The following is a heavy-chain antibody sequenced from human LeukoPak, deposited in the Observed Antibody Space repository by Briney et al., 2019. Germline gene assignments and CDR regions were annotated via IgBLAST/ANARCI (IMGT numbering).Heavy chain of an antibody. CDR1: YW. Sequence: YWSWIRQPPGKGLEWMGIIYPGDSDTRYSPSFQGQVTISADKSISTAYLQWSSLKASDTAMYYCARWRYIAAAGAFDYWGQGTLVTVSS. V-gene: IGHV5-51*01. CDR3: ARWRYIAAAGAFDY. CDR2: IYPGDSDT. J-gene: IGHJ4*02. D-gene: IGHD6-13*01.